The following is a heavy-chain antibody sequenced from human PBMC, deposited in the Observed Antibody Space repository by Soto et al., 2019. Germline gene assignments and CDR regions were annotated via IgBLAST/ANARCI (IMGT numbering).Heavy chain of an antibody. V-gene: IGHV5-51*01. CDR3: ARQGSSGWYSNWVDP. D-gene: IGHD6-19*01. J-gene: IGHJ5*02. CDR1: GYSFTSYW. Sequence: GESLKISCKGSGYSFTSYWIGWVRQMPGKGLEWMGIIYPGDSDTRYSPSFQGQVTISADKSISTAYLQWSSLKASDTAMYYCARQGSSGWYSNWVDPWGQGTLVTVSS. CDR2: IYPGDSDT.